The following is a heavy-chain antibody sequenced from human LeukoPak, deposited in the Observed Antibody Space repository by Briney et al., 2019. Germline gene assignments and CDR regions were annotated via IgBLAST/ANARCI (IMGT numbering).Heavy chain of an antibody. CDR3: AKPLEKYTYGGNFDY. Sequence: GGSLRLSCEASGFTFSSYAMSWVRQAPGKGLSWVSVISSSADSTYYADSVKGRFTISRDNSKNTLYLQMNNLRAEDTAVYYCAKPLEKYTYGGNFDYWGQGILVTVSS. CDR2: ISSSADST. V-gene: IGHV3-23*01. CDR1: GFTFSSYA. J-gene: IGHJ4*02. D-gene: IGHD4-23*01.